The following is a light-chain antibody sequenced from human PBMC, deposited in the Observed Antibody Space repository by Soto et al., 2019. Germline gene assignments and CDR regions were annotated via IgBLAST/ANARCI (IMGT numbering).Light chain of an antibody. CDR3: QQYSNWPPAWT. Sequence: EIVMTQSPATLSVSPGERVTLSCRASQSVGSKLAWYQQKPGQAPRLLIYGASTRATGIPARFSGSGSGTEFTHPISSLQSEDFVVYYCQQYSNWPPAWTFGQGTEVEI. V-gene: IGKV3-15*01. CDR1: QSVGSK. J-gene: IGKJ1*01. CDR2: GAS.